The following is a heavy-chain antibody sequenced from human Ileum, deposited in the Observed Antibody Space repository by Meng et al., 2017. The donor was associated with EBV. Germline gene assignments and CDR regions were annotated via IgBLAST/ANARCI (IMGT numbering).Heavy chain of an antibody. CDR2: TYYRSKWYN. V-gene: IGHV6-1*01. Sequence: QRNHSGPGLVKPPKTLSLTWAIPGDSVSSNSAAWNWIRQSPSRGLEWLGRTYYRSKWYNDYAVSVKSRITINPDTSKNQFSLQLNSVTPEDTAVYYCARDSSSSAYSPFDYWGQGTLVTVSS. CDR3: ARDSSSSAYSPFDY. D-gene: IGHD3-22*01. J-gene: IGHJ4*02. CDR1: GDSVSSNSAA.